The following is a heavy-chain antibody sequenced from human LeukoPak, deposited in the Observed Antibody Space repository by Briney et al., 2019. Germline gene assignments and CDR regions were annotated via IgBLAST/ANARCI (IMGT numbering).Heavy chain of an antibody. CDR1: GGSISSGDYY. CDR3: ARDLWSGYYTGMDV. Sequence: PSQTLSLTCTVSGGSISSGDYYWSWIRQPPGKGLEWIGYIYYSGSTYYNPSLKSRVTISVDTSKNQFSLKLSSVTAADTAVYYCARDLWSGYYTGMDVWGKGTTVTVSS. CDR2: IYYSGST. J-gene: IGHJ6*04. D-gene: IGHD3-3*01. V-gene: IGHV4-30-4*08.